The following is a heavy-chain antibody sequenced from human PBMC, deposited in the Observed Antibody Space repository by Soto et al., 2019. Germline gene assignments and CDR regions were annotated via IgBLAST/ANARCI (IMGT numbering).Heavy chain of an antibody. Sequence: GQSLKISCNGSGYSFTSYWISWVRQMPGKGLEWMGRIDPSDSYTNYSPSFQGHVTISADKSISTAYLQWSSLKASDTAMYYCASRPIVVVPVAKPGEYSEFGMVV. J-gene: IGHJ6*01. CDR3: ASRPIVVVPVAKPGEYSEFGMVV. V-gene: IGHV5-10-1*01. CDR2: IDPSDSYT. CDR1: GYSFTSYW. D-gene: IGHD2-2*02.